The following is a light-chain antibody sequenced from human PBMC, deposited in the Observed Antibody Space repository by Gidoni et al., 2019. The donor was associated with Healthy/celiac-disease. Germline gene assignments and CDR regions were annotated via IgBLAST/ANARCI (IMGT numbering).Light chain of an antibody. CDR2: YDR. CDR1: NIGSKS. CDR3: PVWDRSSAHPV. J-gene: IGLJ1*01. Sequence: SYVLTQPPTGSGAPGKTARITCGGNNIGSKSLHWYQQKPGQAPVLVIYYDRDRPSGLPERFSVSNSGHSATLTLSRVEAGAAADYYCPVWDRSSAHPVFGTGPTVTVL. V-gene: IGLV3-21*04.